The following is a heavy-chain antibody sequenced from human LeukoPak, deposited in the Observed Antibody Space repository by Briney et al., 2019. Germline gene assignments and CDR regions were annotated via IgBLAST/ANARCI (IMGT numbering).Heavy chain of an antibody. J-gene: IGHJ3*02. CDR3: ARKLGYSYGRDAFGI. Sequence: GESLKISCKGSGYSFTSYWIGWVRQMPGKGLEWMGIIYPGDSDTRYSPSFQGQVTISADKSISTAYLQWSSLKASDTAMYYCARKLGYSYGRDAFGIWGQGTMVTVSS. CDR1: GYSFTSYW. V-gene: IGHV5-51*01. CDR2: IYPGDSDT. D-gene: IGHD5-18*01.